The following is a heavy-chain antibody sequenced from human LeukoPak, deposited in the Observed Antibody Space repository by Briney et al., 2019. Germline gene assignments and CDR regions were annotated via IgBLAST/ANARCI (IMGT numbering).Heavy chain of an antibody. V-gene: IGHV3-48*03. D-gene: IGHD2-2*02. J-gene: IGHJ4*02. CDR1: GFTFASYE. CDR3: ARDVALVNTADFFDH. Sequence: PGGSLRLSCAASGFTFASYELNWVRQAPGKGLEWISYISGSGTTIYYADSVKGRFTISRDNAKNSLYLQMNSLRVEDTAVYYCARDVALVNTADFFDHWGQGTLVTVSS. CDR2: ISGSGTTI.